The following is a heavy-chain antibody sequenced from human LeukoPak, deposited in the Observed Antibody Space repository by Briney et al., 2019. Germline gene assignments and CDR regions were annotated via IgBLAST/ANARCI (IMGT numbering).Heavy chain of an antibody. D-gene: IGHD3-16*01. J-gene: IGHJ1*01. Sequence: ASVKVSCKASGYTFTGYCMHWVRQAPGQGLEWMGWINPNSGGTNYAQTFQGRVTMTRDTSISTAYMELSRLRSDDTAVYYCARGPGDYFQHWGQGTLVTVSS. CDR3: ARGPGDYFQH. CDR1: GYTFTGYC. CDR2: INPNSGGT. V-gene: IGHV1-2*02.